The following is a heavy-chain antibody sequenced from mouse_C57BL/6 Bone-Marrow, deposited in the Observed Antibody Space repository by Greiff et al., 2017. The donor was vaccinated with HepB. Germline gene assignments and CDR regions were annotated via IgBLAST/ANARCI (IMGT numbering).Heavy chain of an antibody. CDR1: GFTFSSYG. CDR3: ARHRKGTFFFDY. Sequence: EVKVVESGGDLVKPGGSLKLSCAASGFTFSSYGMFWVRQTPDKRLEWVATISSGGSYTYYPDSVKGRFTISRDNAKNTLYLQMSSLKSEDTAMYYCARHRKGTFFFDYWGQGTTLTVSS. D-gene: IGHD3-3*01. CDR2: ISSGGSYT. J-gene: IGHJ2*01. V-gene: IGHV5-6*01.